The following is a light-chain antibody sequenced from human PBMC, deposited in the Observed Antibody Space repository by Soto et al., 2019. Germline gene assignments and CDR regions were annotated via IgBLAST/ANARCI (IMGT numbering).Light chain of an antibody. J-gene: IGKJ1*01. V-gene: IGKV3D-15*01. CDR1: QSVSYY. CDR2: DAS. CDR3: QQYNNWPRT. Sequence: EIVLTQSPGTLSLSPGERATLSCRASQSVSYYLAWYQQKPGQAPRLLIYDASSRATGVPARFSGSGSGTEFTLTISSLQSEDFAVYYCQQYNNWPRTFGQGTRWIS.